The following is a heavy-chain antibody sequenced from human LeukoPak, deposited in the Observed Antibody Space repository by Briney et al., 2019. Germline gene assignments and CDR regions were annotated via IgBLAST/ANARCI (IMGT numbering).Heavy chain of an antibody. Sequence: PGGSLRLSCAASGFTFSSYAMSWVRQAPGKGLEGVSAISGSGGSTYYADSVKGRFTISRDNSKNTLYLQMNSLRAEDTAVYYCAKDTEYYYDSSGYYYYDYWGQGTLVTVSS. CDR3: AKDTEYYYDSSGYYYYDY. V-gene: IGHV3-23*01. CDR1: GFTFSSYA. J-gene: IGHJ4*02. D-gene: IGHD3-22*01. CDR2: ISGSGGST.